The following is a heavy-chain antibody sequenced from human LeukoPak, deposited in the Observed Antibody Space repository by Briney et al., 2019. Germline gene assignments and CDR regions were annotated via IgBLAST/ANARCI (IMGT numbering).Heavy chain of an antibody. CDR3: ARRHMLLLLTRWLDP. Sequence: SETLSLTCAVYAGSFSGYYWSWIRQPPGKGLEWIGEINHSGSTNYNPSLKSRVTISVDTSKNQFSLKLSSVTAADTAVYYCARRHMLLLLTRWLDPWGQGTLVTVSS. V-gene: IGHV4-34*01. J-gene: IGHJ5*02. CDR1: AGSFSGYY. D-gene: IGHD2-15*01. CDR2: INHSGST.